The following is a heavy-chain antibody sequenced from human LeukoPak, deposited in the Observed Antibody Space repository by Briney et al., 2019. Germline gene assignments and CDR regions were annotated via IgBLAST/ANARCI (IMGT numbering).Heavy chain of an antibody. J-gene: IGHJ4*02. V-gene: IGHV3-9*01. CDR3: AKVRGYSYGYFDY. CDR1: GFTFYDYA. Sequence: GGSLRLSCAASGFTFYDYAMHWVRQAPGKGLEWVSGISWNSGSIGYADSVKGRFTISRDNAKNSLYLQMNSLRAEDTALYYCAKVRGYSYGYFDYWGQGTLVTVSS. CDR2: ISWNSGSI. D-gene: IGHD5-18*01.